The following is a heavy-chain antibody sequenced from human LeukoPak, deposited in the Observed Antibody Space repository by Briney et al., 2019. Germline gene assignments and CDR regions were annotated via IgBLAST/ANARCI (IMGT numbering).Heavy chain of an antibody. Sequence: GRSLRLSCAASGFTFEDYAMHWVRQAPGKGLEWVSGISWNSVSIGYADSVKGRFTISRDNAKNSLYLQMNSLRAEDTALYYCAKDIAAYYGMDVWGQGTTVTVSS. V-gene: IGHV3-9*01. CDR1: GFTFEDYA. D-gene: IGHD6-25*01. CDR2: ISWNSVSI. CDR3: AKDIAAYYGMDV. J-gene: IGHJ6*02.